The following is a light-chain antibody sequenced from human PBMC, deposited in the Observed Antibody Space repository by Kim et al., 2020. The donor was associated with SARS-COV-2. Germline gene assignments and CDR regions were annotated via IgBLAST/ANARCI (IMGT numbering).Light chain of an antibody. CDR3: QVWDSSTRGVV. CDR2: RDS. J-gene: IGLJ2*01. CDR1: YMGSKN. Sequence: RGQTAWVTCGGNYMGSKNVHWYQENPGEAPVLVIYRDSNRPSGIPERFSGSNAGNTATLTISRAQAGDEADYYCQVWDSSTRGVVFGGGTQLTVL. V-gene: IGLV3-9*01.